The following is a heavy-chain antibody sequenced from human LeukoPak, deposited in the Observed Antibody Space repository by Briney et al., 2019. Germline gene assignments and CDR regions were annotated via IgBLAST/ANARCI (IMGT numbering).Heavy chain of an antibody. CDR1: GYTFTTNG. D-gene: IGHD4-17*01. J-gene: IGHJ4*02. CDR2: ISPDTGKT. CDR3: ARDYGDYDY. V-gene: IGHV1-18*01. Sequence: ASVTVSCKTSGYTFTTNGISWVRQAPGQGIEWMGWISPDTGKTNYEQKLQGRVTMTTDTSTSTAYMELRSLRYDDTAVYYCARDYGDYDYWGQGTLVTVSS.